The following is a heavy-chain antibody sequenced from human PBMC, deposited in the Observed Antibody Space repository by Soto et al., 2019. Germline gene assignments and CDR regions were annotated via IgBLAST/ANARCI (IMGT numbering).Heavy chain of an antibody. CDR3: ARDSYYDSSGYFPSGPRENAFDI. J-gene: IGHJ3*02. CDR2: ISYDGSNK. D-gene: IGHD3-22*01. CDR1: GFTFSSYG. V-gene: IGHV3-30*03. Sequence: SLRLSCAASGFTFSSYGMHWVRQAPGKGLEWVAVISYDGSNKYYADSVKGRFTISRDNSKNTLYLQMNSLRAEDTAVYYCARDSYYDSSGYFPSGPRENAFDICGQRTMVTVSS.